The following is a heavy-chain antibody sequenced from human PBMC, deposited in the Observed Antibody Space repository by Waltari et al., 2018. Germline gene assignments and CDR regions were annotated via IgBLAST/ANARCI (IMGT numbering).Heavy chain of an antibody. Sequence: QVQLVQSGAEVKKPGASVKVPCKASGYTFTDYYMHWWRQAPGQGLEWMGFINPNSGGTHYAQKFQDRVTMTRDTSISTAYMELSRLRSDDTAVYYCARDRIGGAAAGTEYFQYWGQGTLITVSS. CDR2: INPNSGGT. J-gene: IGHJ1*01. CDR1: GYTFTDYY. V-gene: IGHV1-2*02. D-gene: IGHD6-13*01. CDR3: ARDRIGGAAAGTEYFQY.